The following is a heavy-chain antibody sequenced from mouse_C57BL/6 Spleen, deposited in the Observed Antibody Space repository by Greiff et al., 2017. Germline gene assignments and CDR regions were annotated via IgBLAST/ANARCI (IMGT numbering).Heavy chain of an antibody. CDR2: IDPSDSYT. D-gene: IGHD3-2*02. Sequence: QVQLQQPGAELVKPGASVKLSCKASGYTFTSYWMQWVKQRPGQGLEWIGEIDPSDSYTNYNQKFKGKATLTVDTSSSTAYMQLSSLTSEDSAVYYCARRGQLRPWFAYWGQGTLVTVS. CDR1: GYTFTSYW. J-gene: IGHJ3*01. V-gene: IGHV1-50*01. CDR3: ARRGQLRPWFAY.